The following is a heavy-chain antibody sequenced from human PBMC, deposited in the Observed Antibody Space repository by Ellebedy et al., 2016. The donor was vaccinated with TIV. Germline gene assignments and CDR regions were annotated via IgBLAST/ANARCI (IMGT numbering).Heavy chain of an antibody. J-gene: IGHJ4*02. CDR1: GFTFSSYG. CDR3: AKGRVSSGWDLDY. Sequence: GESLKISXAASGFTFSSYGMHWVRQAPGKGLEWVAVISYDGSNKYYADSVKGRFTISRDNSKNTLYLQMNSLRAEDTAVYYCAKGRVSSGWDLDYWGQGTLVTVSS. V-gene: IGHV3-30*18. D-gene: IGHD6-19*01. CDR2: ISYDGSNK.